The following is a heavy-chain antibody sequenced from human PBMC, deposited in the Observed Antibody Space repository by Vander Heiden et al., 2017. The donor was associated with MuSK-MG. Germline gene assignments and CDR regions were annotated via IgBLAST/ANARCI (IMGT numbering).Heavy chain of an antibody. V-gene: IGHV4-34*01. J-gene: IGHJ4*02. D-gene: IGHD3-3*01. CDR1: GGSFSGYY. Sequence: QVQLQQWGAGLLKPSETLSLTCAVYGGSFSGYYWSWIRQPPGKGLEWIGEINHSGSTNYDPSLKSRVTISVDTSKNQFSLKLSSVTAADTAVYYCARIGGCWSGFAADYWGQGTLVTVSS. CDR2: INHSGST. CDR3: ARIGGCWSGFAADY.